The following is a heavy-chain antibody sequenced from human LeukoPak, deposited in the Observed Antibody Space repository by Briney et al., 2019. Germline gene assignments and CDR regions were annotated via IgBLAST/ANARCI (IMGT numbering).Heavy chain of an antibody. Sequence: ASETLSLICAVYGGSFSGYYWSWIRQPPGKGLEWIGEINHSGSTNYNPSLKSRVTISVDTSKNQFSLKLSPVTAADTAVYYCASFSSSWRGSWFDPWGQGTLVTVSS. CDR2: INHSGST. CDR1: GGSFSGYY. D-gene: IGHD6-13*01. J-gene: IGHJ5*02. V-gene: IGHV4-34*01. CDR3: ASFSSSWRGSWFDP.